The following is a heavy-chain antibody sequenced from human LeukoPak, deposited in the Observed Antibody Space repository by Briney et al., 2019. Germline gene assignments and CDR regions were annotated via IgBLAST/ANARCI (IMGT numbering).Heavy chain of an antibody. CDR1: GGPFSGYY. V-gene: IGHV4-34*01. Sequence: SETLSLTCAVYGGPFSGYYLSWIRQSPGKGLEWIGEINHSGSTNYNPSLKSRVTISVDTSKNQFSLKLSSVTAADTAVYYCARGRASYDFWSGYLFDYWGQGTLVTVSS. CDR3: ARGRASYDFWSGYLFDY. CDR2: INHSGST. D-gene: IGHD3-3*01. J-gene: IGHJ4*02.